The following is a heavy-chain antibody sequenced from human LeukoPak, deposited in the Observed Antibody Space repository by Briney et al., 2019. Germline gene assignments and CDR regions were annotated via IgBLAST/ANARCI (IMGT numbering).Heavy chain of an antibody. CDR3: ARGRGYSSSSDAFDI. D-gene: IGHD6-6*01. J-gene: IGHJ3*02. Sequence: GSLRLSCAASGFTFSSYSMNWVRQAPGKGLEWVPSISTSSGYIYYADSVKGRFTISRDNAENSLYLQMNSLRAEDTALYYCARGRGYSSSSDAFDIWGQGTMVTVSS. CDR2: ISTSSGYI. CDR1: GFTFSSYS. V-gene: IGHV3-21*01.